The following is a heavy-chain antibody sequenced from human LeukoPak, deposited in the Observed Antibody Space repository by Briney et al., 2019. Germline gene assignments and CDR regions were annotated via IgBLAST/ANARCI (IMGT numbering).Heavy chain of an antibody. J-gene: IGHJ5*02. Sequence: GGSLRLSCAACGFTVSNNYMTWVRQAPGEGPECVPVIYSGGGTYYTDSVRGRFTISRDNSDNTLYLQMNSLRPEDTAVYYCARDFWVHGSYYGAWGQGTLVTVSP. D-gene: IGHD1-26*01. CDR3: ARDFWVHGSYYGA. CDR1: GFTVSNNY. V-gene: IGHV3-66*02. CDR2: IYSGGGT.